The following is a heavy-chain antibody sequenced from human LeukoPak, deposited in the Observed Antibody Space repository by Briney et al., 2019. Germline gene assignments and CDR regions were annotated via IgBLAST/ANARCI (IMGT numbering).Heavy chain of an antibody. D-gene: IGHD6-13*01. CDR1: GGTFSSYA. CDR2: IIPIFGTA. V-gene: IGHV1-69*13. Sequence: SVKVSCKASGGTFSSYAISWVRQARGQGLEWMGGIIPIFGTADYAQKFQGRVTITADESTSTAYMELSSLRSEDTAVYYCARTTRIAAAGYVYWGQGTLVTVSS. J-gene: IGHJ4*02. CDR3: ARTTRIAAAGYVY.